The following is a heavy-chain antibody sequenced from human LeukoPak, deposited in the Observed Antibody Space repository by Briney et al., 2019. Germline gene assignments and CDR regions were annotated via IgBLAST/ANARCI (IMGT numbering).Heavy chain of an antibody. V-gene: IGHV4-39*01. J-gene: IGHJ4*02. Sequence: SETLSLTCTVSGGSISSSSYYWGWIRQPPGKGLEWIGSIYYSGSTYYNPSLKSRVTISVDTSKNQFSLKLSSVTAADTAVYYCARHSSSSIMITHHDTMGYWGQGTLVTVSS. CDR1: GGSISSSSYY. D-gene: IGHD3-16*01. CDR3: ARHSSSSIMITHHDTMGY. CDR2: IYYSGST.